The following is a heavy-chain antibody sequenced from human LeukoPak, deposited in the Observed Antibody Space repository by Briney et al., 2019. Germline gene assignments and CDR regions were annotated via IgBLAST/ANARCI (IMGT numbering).Heavy chain of an antibody. V-gene: IGHV4-39*07. J-gene: IGHJ4*02. CDR3: ARGKSTFDY. CDR2: IYYSGST. CDR1: GGSISSSSYY. Sequence: PSETLSLTCTVSGGSISSSSYYWGWIRQPPGKGLEWIGSIYYSGSTYYNPSLKSRVTISVDTSKNQFSLKLSSVTAADTAVYYCARGKSTFDYWGQGTLVTVSS.